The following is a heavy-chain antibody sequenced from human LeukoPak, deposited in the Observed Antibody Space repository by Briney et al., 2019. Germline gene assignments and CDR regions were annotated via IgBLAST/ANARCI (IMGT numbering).Heavy chain of an antibody. CDR2: ISAYNGNT. Sequence: ASVKVSCKASGYTFTSYGISWVRQAPGQGLEWMGWISAYNGNTNYAQKLQGRVTMTTDTSTSTAYMELRSLRPDDTAVYYCARSSHIVVVPAAIPNWFDPWGQGTLVTVSS. J-gene: IGHJ5*02. CDR1: GYTFTSYG. CDR3: ARSSHIVVVPAAIPNWFDP. V-gene: IGHV1-18*01. D-gene: IGHD2-2*02.